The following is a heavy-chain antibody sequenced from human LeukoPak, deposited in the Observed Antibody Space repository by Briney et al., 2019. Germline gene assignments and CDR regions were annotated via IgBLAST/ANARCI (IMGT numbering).Heavy chain of an antibody. CDR1: GFIFSTYE. Sequence: GGSLRLSCAASGFIFSTYEMNWVRQAPGKGLEWVSYISTSGSTIYYADSVKSRFTISRDNTKKSLYLHMNSLSAEDTAVYYCARTRRQSSGNTRSYGLDVWGPGTTVTVSS. CDR3: ARTRRQSSGNTRSYGLDV. CDR2: ISTSGSTI. J-gene: IGHJ6*02. V-gene: IGHV3-48*03. D-gene: IGHD3-22*01.